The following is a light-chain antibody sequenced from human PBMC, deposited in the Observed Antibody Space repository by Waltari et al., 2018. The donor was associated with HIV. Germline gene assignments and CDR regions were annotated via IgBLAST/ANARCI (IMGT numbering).Light chain of an antibody. J-gene: IGLJ2*01. CDR2: EVS. CDR1: SSDVGSYNL. V-gene: IGLV2-23*02. CDR3: CSYAGSSTLV. Sequence: QSALTQPASVSGSPGQSITISCTGTSSDVGSYNLVSWYQQHPGKAPQLMIYEVSKRPSVVSNRFSGSKSGNTASLTISGLQAEDEADYYCCSYAGSSTLVFGGGTKLTVL.